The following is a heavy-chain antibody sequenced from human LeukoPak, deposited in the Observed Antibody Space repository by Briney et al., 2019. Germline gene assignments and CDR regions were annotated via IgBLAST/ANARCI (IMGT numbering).Heavy chain of an antibody. CDR2: IWYDGSNK. CDR1: GFTFSSYG. V-gene: IGHV3-33*01. CDR3: AREGSSSWFFDY. J-gene: IGHJ4*02. Sequence: PGRSLRLSCAASGFTFSSYGMHWVRQAPGKGLEWVAVIWYDGSNKYYADSVKGRFTITRDNSKNTLYLQMNSLRAEDTAVYYCAREGSSSWFFDYWGQGTLVTVSS. D-gene: IGHD6-13*01.